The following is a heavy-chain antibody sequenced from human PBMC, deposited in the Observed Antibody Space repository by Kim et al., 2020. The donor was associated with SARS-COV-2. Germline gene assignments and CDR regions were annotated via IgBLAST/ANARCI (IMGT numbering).Heavy chain of an antibody. V-gene: IGHV4-39*07. Sequence: SLKGRVTISVDTSKNQFSLKLSSVTAADTAVYYCARPMDTAMVYDAFDIWGQGTMVTVSS. J-gene: IGHJ3*02. CDR3: ARPMDTAMVYDAFDI. D-gene: IGHD5-18*01.